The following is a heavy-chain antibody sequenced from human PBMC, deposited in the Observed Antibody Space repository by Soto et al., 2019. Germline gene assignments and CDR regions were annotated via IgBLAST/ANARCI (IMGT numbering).Heavy chain of an antibody. J-gene: IGHJ4*02. CDR2: IKSKTDGGTT. CDR1: GFTFSNAW. CDR3: TTRPSDEYSGYDSLDY. Sequence: EVQLVESGGGLVKPGGSLRLSCAASGFTFSNAWMNWVRQAPGKGLEWVGRIKSKTDGGTTDYAAPVKGRFTISRDNSKNSLYLQMNSLNTEDTAVYYCTTRPSDEYSGYDSLDYWGQGTLVTVSS. D-gene: IGHD5-12*01. V-gene: IGHV3-15*07.